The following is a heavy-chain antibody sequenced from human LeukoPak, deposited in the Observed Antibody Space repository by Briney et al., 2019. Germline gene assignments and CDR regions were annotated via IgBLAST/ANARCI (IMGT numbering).Heavy chain of an antibody. CDR2: ISGSGGST. D-gene: IGHD6-19*01. V-gene: IGHV3-23*01. J-gene: IGHJ4*02. CDR3: AKSIAVADPFDY. CDR1: GFTFSSYG. Sequence: LSGGSLRLSCAASGFTFSSYGMSWVRQAPGKGLEWVSAISGSGGSTYYADSVKGRFTISRDNSKNTLYLQMNSLRAEDTAVYYCAKSIAVADPFDYWGQGTLVTVSS.